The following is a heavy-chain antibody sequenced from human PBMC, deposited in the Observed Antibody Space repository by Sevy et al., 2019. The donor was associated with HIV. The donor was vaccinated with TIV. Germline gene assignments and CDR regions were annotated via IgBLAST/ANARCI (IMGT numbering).Heavy chain of an antibody. Sequence: SETLSLTCTVSGGSISRSNYYWGWIRQPPGKGLEWIGNVYYTGSTYYNPSLKSRVTISVDTYKNHFSLKQTSVTAADTAVYYCSMIFGGGYNPIDYWGQGTLVTVSS. J-gene: IGHJ4*02. D-gene: IGHD1-26*01. V-gene: IGHV4-39*01. CDR1: GGSISRSNYY. CDR2: VYYTGST. CDR3: SMIFGGGYNPIDY.